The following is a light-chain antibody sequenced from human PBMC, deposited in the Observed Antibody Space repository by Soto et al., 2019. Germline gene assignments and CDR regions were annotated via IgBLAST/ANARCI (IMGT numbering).Light chain of an antibody. V-gene: IGLV2-8*01. J-gene: IGLJ1*01. CDR1: SSDVGGYNY. Sequence: QSALTRPPSASGSPGQSVTMSCTGTSSDVGGYNYVSWYQQHPGKAPKLMIYEVSKRPSGVPDRFSGSKSGNTASLTVSGLQAEDEADYYCSSYAGSIYVFGTGTKVTVL. CDR3: SSYAGSIYV. CDR2: EVS.